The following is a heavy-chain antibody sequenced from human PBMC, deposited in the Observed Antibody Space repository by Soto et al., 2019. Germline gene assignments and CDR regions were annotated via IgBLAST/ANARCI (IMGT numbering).Heavy chain of an antibody. CDR2: IWLDGTNI. Sequence: PGGSLRLSCSASGFTFRNYGMHWVRQAPGKGLEWVAIIWLDGTNIDYRDSVKGRFTISRDDAKNTVYLQMDDLRVEDTAVYYCVRDEIQIWSYVGSFDYWGQGA. CDR1: GFTFRNYG. V-gene: IGHV3-33*01. J-gene: IGHJ4*02. CDR3: VRDEIQIWSYVGSFDY. D-gene: IGHD5-18*01.